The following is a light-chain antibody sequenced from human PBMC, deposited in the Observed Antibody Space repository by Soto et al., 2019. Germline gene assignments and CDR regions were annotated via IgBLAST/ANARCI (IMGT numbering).Light chain of an antibody. Sequence: EIVLTQSPATLSLSPGERATLSCRASQSVSSYLAWYQQKPGQAPRLLIYDASNRANGIPARFSGSGSGTDFTITISSLEPEDFAVYYCQQRSNWPWTFGQGTKVEIK. V-gene: IGKV3-11*01. J-gene: IGKJ1*01. CDR1: QSVSSY. CDR2: DAS. CDR3: QQRSNWPWT.